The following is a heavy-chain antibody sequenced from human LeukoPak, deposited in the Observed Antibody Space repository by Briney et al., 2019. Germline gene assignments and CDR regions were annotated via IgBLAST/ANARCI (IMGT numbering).Heavy chain of an antibody. CDR2: IYYSGST. V-gene: IGHV4-59*01. CDR1: GGSISSYY. D-gene: IGHD3-3*01. J-gene: IGHJ5*02. CDR3: ARAVTIFGVVISSNWFDP. Sequence: SSETLSLTCTVSGGSISSYYWSWIRQSPGKGLEWIGYIYYSGSTNYNPSLKSRVTISVDTSKNQFSLKLSSVTAADTAVYYCARAVTIFGVVISSNWFDPWGQGTLVTVSS.